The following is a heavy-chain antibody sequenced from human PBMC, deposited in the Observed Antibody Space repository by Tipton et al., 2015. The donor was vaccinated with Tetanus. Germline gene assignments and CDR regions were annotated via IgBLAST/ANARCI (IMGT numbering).Heavy chain of an antibody. CDR1: GGSISSYY. V-gene: IGHV4-59*01. D-gene: IGHD3-10*01. Sequence: TLSLTCTVSGGSISSYYWSWIRQPPGKGLEWIGYIYYSGSTNYNPSLKSRVTISVDTSKNQFSLKLSSVTAADTAVYYCARGLRTKRITMVRGVIPFGAFDIWGQGTMVTVSS. CDR3: ARGLRTKRITMVRGVIPFGAFDI. J-gene: IGHJ3*02. CDR2: IYYSGST.